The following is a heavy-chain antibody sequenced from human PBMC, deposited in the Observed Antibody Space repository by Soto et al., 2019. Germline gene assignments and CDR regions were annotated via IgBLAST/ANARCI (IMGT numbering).Heavy chain of an antibody. CDR3: ARGLYTVGAPGGSRGHAFDI. CDR2: ISAYNGNT. D-gene: IGHD1-26*01. V-gene: IGHV1-18*04. Sequence: ASVKVSCKASGYTFTSYGISWVRQAPGQGLEWMGWISAYNGNTNYAQKLQGRVTMTTDTSTSTAYMELRSLRSDDTAVYYCARGLYTVGAPGGSRGHAFDIWGQGTMVTVSS. J-gene: IGHJ3*02. CDR1: GYTFTSYG.